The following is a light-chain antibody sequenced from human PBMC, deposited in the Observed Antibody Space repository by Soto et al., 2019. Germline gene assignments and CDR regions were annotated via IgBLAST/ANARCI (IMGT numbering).Light chain of an antibody. V-gene: IGKV1-39*01. J-gene: IGKJ3*01. CDR1: QTVIRY. CDR2: AVS. CDR3: QQSYSTLFT. Sequence: IQMTQFPSSLSASVGDRVTITCRAGQTVIRYLNWYQQKPGRAPNLLIYAVSNLQSGVRSRFSGSGSGTEFTRTISDLQPEDFATYYCQQSYSTLFTFGPGTKVEI.